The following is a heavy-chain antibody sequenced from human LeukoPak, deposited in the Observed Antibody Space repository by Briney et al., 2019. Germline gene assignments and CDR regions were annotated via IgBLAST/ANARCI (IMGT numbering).Heavy chain of an antibody. CDR2: ISAYNGNT. CDR3: ARAPALYYYDSSEGLFDY. CDR1: GYTFTSYG. V-gene: IGHV1-18*01. Sequence: GASVKVSCKASGYTFTSYGISWVRQAPGRGLEWMGWISAYNGNTNYAQKLQGRVTMTTDTSTSTAYMELRSLRSDDTAVYYCARAPALYYYDSSEGLFDYWGQGTLVTVSS. J-gene: IGHJ4*02. D-gene: IGHD3-22*01.